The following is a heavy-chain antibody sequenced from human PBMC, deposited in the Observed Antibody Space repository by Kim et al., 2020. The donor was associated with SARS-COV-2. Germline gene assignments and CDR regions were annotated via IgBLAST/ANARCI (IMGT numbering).Heavy chain of an antibody. D-gene: IGHD3-3*01. Sequence: SETLSLTCAVYGGSFSGYYWSWIRQPPGKGLEWIGEINHSGSTNYNPSLKSRVTISVDTSKNQFSLKLSSVTAADTAVYYCARGYDFWSGYYKALWFDPWGQGTLVTVSS. CDR3: ARGYDFWSGYYKALWFDP. V-gene: IGHV4-34*01. CDR2: INHSGST. J-gene: IGHJ5*02. CDR1: GGSFSGYY.